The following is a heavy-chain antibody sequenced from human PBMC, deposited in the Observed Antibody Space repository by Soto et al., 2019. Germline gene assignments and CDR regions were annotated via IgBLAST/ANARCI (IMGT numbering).Heavy chain of an antibody. Sequence: SLTCAVYGGSFSGYYWSWIRQPPGKGLEWIGEINHSGSTNYNPSLKSRVTISVDTSKNQFSLKLSSVTAADTAVYYCASGSGSYYSSDYWGQGTLVTVSS. CDR3: ASGSGSYYSSDY. CDR1: GGSFSGYY. CDR2: INHSGST. J-gene: IGHJ4*02. V-gene: IGHV4-34*01. D-gene: IGHD3-10*01.